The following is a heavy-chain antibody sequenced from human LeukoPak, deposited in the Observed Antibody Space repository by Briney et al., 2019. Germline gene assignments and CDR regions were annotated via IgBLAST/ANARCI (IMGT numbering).Heavy chain of an antibody. V-gene: IGHV4-39*07. D-gene: IGHD3-10*01. CDR3: ARSGYYGSGSHFDY. CDR1: GGSISSSSYY. CDR2: INHSGST. Sequence: SETLSLTCTVSGGSISSSSYYWSWIRQPPGKGLEWIGEINHSGSTNYNPSLKSRVTISVDTSKNQFSLKLSSVTAADTAVYYCARSGYYGSGSHFDYWGQGTLVTVSS. J-gene: IGHJ4*02.